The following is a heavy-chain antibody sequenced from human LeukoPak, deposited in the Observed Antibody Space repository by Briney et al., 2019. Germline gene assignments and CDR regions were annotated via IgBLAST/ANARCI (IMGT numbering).Heavy chain of an antibody. V-gene: IGHV3-11*06. D-gene: IGHD2-15*01. Sequence: NPGGSLRLSCAASGFTFSDYYMSWIRQAPGKGLEWVSYISSSSSYTNYADSVKGRFTISRDNAKNSLYLQMNSLRAEDTAVYYCAAHYCSGGSCYLNWGQGTLVTVSS. CDR1: GFTFSDYY. CDR3: AAHYCSGGSCYLN. CDR2: ISSSSSYT. J-gene: IGHJ4*02.